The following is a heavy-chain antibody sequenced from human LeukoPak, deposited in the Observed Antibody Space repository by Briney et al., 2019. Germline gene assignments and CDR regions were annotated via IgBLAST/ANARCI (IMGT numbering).Heavy chain of an antibody. D-gene: IGHD4-17*01. CDR2: MYNSGST. Sequence: PSETLSLTCTVSGGSISGYYLSWIRQPPGKGLEWMAYMYNSGSTNYNPSLKSRVTISIDTSKNQLSLKLSCLTAADTAMYYCARGIESYGDYGYWGQGILVTVSS. V-gene: IGHV4-59*01. CDR3: ARGIESYGDYGY. J-gene: IGHJ4*02. CDR1: GGSISGYY.